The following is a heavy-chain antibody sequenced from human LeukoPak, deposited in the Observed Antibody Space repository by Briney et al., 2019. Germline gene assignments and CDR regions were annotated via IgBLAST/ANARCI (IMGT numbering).Heavy chain of an antibody. V-gene: IGHV1-69*13. Sequence: ASVKVSCKASGGTFSSYAISWVRQAPGRGLEWMGGIIPIFGTANYAQKFQGRVTITADESTSTAYMELSSLRSEDTAVYYCARGRGYSYGNFDYWGQGTLVTVSS. CDR1: GGTFSSYA. D-gene: IGHD5-18*01. CDR2: IIPIFGTA. CDR3: ARGRGYSYGNFDY. J-gene: IGHJ4*02.